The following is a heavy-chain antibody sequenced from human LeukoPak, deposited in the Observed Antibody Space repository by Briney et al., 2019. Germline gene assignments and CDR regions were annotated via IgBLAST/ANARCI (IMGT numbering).Heavy chain of an antibody. J-gene: IGHJ4*01. CDR3: ARDVNWNYCDY. CDR2: ISTSSSYI. V-gene: IGHV3-21*01. CDR1: EFTFDDYG. Sequence: GGPLRLSCEASEFTFDDYGMTWVRQAPGKGLKWVSFISTSSSYIYYADSVKGRFTISRDNAKNSLYLQMNSLRAEDTAVYYCARDVNWNYCDYWGHGTLVTVSS. D-gene: IGHD1-20*01.